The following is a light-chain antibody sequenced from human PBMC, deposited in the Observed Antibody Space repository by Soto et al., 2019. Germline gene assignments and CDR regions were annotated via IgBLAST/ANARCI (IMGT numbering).Light chain of an antibody. CDR1: SSDADAYNY. J-gene: IGLJ2*01. Sequence: QSLLTQPASVSGSPGQSIIISCTGTSSDADAYNYVSWYQHHPGKAPKLLIYDVSNRPSGISNRFSGSKSGNTASLTISGLQPEDEADYFCSSYTSSTILFGGGTKVTVL. V-gene: IGLV2-14*03. CDR2: DVS. CDR3: SSYTSSTIL.